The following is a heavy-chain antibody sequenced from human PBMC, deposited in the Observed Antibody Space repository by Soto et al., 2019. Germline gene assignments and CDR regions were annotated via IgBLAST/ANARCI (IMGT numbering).Heavy chain of an antibody. CDR2: IIPIFGTA. D-gene: IGHD2-15*01. CDR1: GGTFSSYA. V-gene: IGHV1-69*01. CDR3: ARDSDFPTHYYYYGMDV. Sequence: QVQLVQSGAEVKKPGSSVKVSCKASGGTFSSYAISWVRQAPGQGLEWMGGIIPIFGTANYAQKFQGRVTITADASTSTDYMELSSLRSEDTAVYYCARDSDFPTHYYYYGMDVWGQGTTVTVSS. J-gene: IGHJ6*02.